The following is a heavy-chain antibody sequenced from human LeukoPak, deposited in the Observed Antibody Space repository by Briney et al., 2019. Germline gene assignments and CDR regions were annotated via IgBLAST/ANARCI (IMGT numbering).Heavy chain of an antibody. CDR2: IYSGGST. Sequence: GGSLRLSCAASGFTVSSSYMSWVRQAPGKGLEWVSVIYSGGSTYYADSVKGRFTISRDNSKNTLYLQMNSLRAEDTAVYYCARDSGSYRMDVWGQGTLVTVSS. J-gene: IGHJ4*02. CDR1: GFTVSSSY. CDR3: ARDSGSYRMDV. D-gene: IGHD1-26*01. V-gene: IGHV3-66*01.